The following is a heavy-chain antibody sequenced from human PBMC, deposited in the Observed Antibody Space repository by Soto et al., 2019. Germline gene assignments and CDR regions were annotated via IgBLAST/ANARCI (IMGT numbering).Heavy chain of an antibody. CDR1: GGSISSGDYY. Sequence: KASETLSLTCTVSGGSISSGDYYRSWIRQPPGKGLEWIGYIYYSGSTYYNPSLKSRVTISVDTSKNQFSLKLSSVTAADTAVYYCARDLYYDFWSANYTGGYYYYGMDVWGQGTTVTVSS. J-gene: IGHJ6*02. CDR2: IYYSGST. V-gene: IGHV4-30-4*01. D-gene: IGHD3-3*01. CDR3: ARDLYYDFWSANYTGGYYYYGMDV.